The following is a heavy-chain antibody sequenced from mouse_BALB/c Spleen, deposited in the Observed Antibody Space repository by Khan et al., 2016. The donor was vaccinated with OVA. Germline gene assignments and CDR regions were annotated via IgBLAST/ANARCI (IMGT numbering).Heavy chain of an antibody. CDR1: GYSITSDYA. CDR3: ARDGSGYNYAMDY. V-gene: IGHV3-2*02. Sequence: EVQLQESGPGLVKPSQSLSLTCTVTGYSITSDYAWNWIRQFPGNKLEWMGYISYSGSTNYNPALKSRISITRDKSKNQFFLQLNSVTTEDTATYYCARDGSGYNYAMDYWGQGTSVTVSS. CDR2: ISYSGST. D-gene: IGHD2-3*01. J-gene: IGHJ4*01.